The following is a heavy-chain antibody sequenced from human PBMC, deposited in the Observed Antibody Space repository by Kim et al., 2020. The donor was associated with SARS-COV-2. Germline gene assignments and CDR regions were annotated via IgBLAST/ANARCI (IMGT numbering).Heavy chain of an antibody. CDR3: ARDWRSGVVVVPAGLVGGYWFDP. CDR2: INTNTGNP. V-gene: IGHV7-4-1*02. D-gene: IGHD2-2*01. CDR1: GYTFTSYA. J-gene: IGHJ5*02. Sequence: ASVKVSCKASGYTFTSYAMNWVRQAPGQGLEWMGWINTNTGNPTYAQGFTGRFVFSLDTSVSTAYLQISSLKAEDTAVYYCARDWRSGVVVVPAGLVGGYWFDPWGQGTLVTVSS.